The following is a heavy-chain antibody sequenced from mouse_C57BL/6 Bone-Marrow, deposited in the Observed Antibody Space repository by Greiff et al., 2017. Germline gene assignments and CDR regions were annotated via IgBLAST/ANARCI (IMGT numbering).Heavy chain of an antibody. Sequence: EVKLVESGEGLVKPGGSLKLSCAASGFTFSSYAMSWVRQTPEKRLEWVAYISSGGDYIYYAGTVKGRFTISRDNARNTLYLQKSSLKSEDTAMYYCTRDYYYGSSPFAYWGQGTLVTVSA. CDR1: GFTFSSYA. J-gene: IGHJ3*01. V-gene: IGHV5-9-1*02. D-gene: IGHD1-1*01. CDR3: TRDYYYGSSPFAY. CDR2: ISSGGDYI.